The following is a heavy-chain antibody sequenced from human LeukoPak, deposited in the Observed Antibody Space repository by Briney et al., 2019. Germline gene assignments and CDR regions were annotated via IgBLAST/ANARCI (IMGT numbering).Heavy chain of an antibody. CDR1: GYTFTSYW. V-gene: IGHV5-51*01. Sequence: KRGESLKISCKGSGYTFTSYWIGWMCQLPGKGLEWMAIIYPGDSDTRYSPSFQGQVTISADKSISTAYLQWGSLKASDTAMYYCARPGSGNQLFMDVWGKGTTVTVSS. CDR2: IYPGDSDT. J-gene: IGHJ6*03. D-gene: IGHD3-10*01. CDR3: ARPGSGNQLFMDV.